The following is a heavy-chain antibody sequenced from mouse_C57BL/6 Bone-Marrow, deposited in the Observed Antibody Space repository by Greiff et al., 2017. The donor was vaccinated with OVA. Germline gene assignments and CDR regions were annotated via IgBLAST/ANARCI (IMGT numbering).Heavy chain of an antibody. CDR2: IYPSDSET. Sequence: QVQLKQPGAELVRPGSSVKLSCKASGYTFTSYWMDWVKQRPGQGLEWIGNIYPSDSETHYNQKFKDKATLTVDKSSSTAYMQLSSLTSEDSAVYYCARKLDWYFDVWGTGTTVTVSS. J-gene: IGHJ1*03. CDR3: ARKLDWYFDV. CDR1: GYTFTSYW. D-gene: IGHD4-1*01. V-gene: IGHV1-61*01.